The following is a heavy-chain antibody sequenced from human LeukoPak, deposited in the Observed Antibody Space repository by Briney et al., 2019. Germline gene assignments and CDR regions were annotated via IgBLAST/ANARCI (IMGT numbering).Heavy chain of an antibody. V-gene: IGHV1-18*01. CDR1: GYTFSSYG. J-gene: IGHJ4*02. CDR3: ARDESRGPYYFDN. Sequence: GASVKVSCKASGYTFSSYGISWVRQVPGQGLEWMGWISAYNGNRNYAQNLQGRVTMTTDTSTSTAYIELRTLRSDDTAVYYCARDESRGPYYFDNWGQGTLVTVSS. CDR2: ISAYNGNR.